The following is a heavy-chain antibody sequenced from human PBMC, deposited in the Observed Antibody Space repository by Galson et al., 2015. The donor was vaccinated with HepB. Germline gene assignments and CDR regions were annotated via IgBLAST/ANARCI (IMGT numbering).Heavy chain of an antibody. V-gene: IGHV3-30*04. Sequence: SLRLSCAASGFTFSSYAMHWVRQAPGKGLEWVAVISYDGSNRYYADSVKGRFTISRDNSKNTLYLQMNSLRAEDTAVYYCARDHARRHYYYGMDVWGQGTTVTVSS. J-gene: IGHJ6*02. CDR1: GFTFSSYA. CDR2: ISYDGSNR. CDR3: ARDHARRHYYYGMDV.